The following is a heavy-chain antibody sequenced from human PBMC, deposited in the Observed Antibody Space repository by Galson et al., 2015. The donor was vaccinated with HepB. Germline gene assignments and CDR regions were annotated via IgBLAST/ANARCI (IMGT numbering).Heavy chain of an antibody. CDR1: RYAFTNFG. J-gene: IGHJ4*02. Sequence: SVKVSCKASRYAFTNFGISWVRQAPGQGLEWMGWISAYNGNTNYAQKLQGRVTMTTDTSTSTAYMELRSLRSDDTAVYYCARTYDNSAYYYFAFWGQGTLVSVSS. V-gene: IGHV1-18*04. D-gene: IGHD3-22*01. CDR2: ISAYNGNT. CDR3: ARTYDNSAYYYFAF.